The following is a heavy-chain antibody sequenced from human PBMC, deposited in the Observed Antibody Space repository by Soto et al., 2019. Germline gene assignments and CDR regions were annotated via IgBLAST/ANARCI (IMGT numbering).Heavy chain of an antibody. CDR1: EFTFRSYC. CDR2: INSDGSST. Sequence: GSLRLSCAASEFTFRSYCLHSVRQALVKGLVWVSRINSDGSSTSYADSVKGRFTISRDNAKNSLYLQMNSLRAEDTVVYYCASFTEYYDYIWGSYRTTGIDAFDIWGQGT. J-gene: IGHJ3*02. D-gene: IGHD3-16*02. CDR3: ASFTEYYDYIWGSYRTTGIDAFDI. V-gene: IGHV3-74*01.